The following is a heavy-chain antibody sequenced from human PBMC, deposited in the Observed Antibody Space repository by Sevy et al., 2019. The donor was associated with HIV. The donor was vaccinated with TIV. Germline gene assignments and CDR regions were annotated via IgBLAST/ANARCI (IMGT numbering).Heavy chain of an antibody. V-gene: IGHV3-23*01. CDR1: GFTFSSYA. J-gene: IGHJ4*02. Sequence: SLKISCAASGFTFSSYAMSWVRQAPGKGLEWVSAISGSGGSTYDADSVKGRFTISRDNSKNTLYLQMISLRAEDTAIYYCARKLDTSFDYWGQGTLVLVSS. CDR2: ISGSGGST. D-gene: IGHD5-18*01. CDR3: ARKLDTSFDY.